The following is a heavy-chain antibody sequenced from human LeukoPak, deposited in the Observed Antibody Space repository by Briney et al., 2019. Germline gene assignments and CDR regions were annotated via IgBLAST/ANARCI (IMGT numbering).Heavy chain of an antibody. CDR1: GFTFSDYW. D-gene: IGHD1-20*01. V-gene: IGHV3-7*01. CDR3: VPLNWNPPGDFDR. J-gene: IGHJ4*02. Sequence: GGSLRLSCAASGFTFSDYWVDWVRQAPGKGLEWVANIKDDGSDKYYVGSVKGRFSISKDNAKNALYLQMNSLRVEDTAVYYCVPLNWNPPGDFDRWGQGTLVTVSS. CDR2: IKDDGSDK.